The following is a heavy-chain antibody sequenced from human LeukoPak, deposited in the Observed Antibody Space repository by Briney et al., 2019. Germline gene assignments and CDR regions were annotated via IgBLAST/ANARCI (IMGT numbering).Heavy chain of an antibody. CDR3: ARGGSPFDY. Sequence: SETLSLTCAVYGGSFSGYYWSWIAHRPGKGLGGIGEINHIGSTTYNLSPKSRGTISVDTSKNQFSLQLSSVTAADTAVYYSARGGSPFDYWVQGTLLTVSS. V-gene: IGHV4-34*01. J-gene: IGHJ4*02. CDR2: INHIGST. CDR1: GGSFSGYY.